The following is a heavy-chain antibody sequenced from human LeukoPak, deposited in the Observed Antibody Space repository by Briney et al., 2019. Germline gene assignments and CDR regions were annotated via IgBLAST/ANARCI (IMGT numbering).Heavy chain of an antibody. CDR1: GYSIRSGFY. CDR2: IYHSGVT. V-gene: IGHV4-38-2*02. J-gene: IGHJ4*02. D-gene: IGHD3-9*01. CDR3: ARAVGSFDWLPLFDY. Sequence: SETLSLTCTVSGYSIRSGFYWGWIRQPPGKGLEWIGNIYHSGVTYYTPSLKSRVTISVDTSKNQFYLKLSSVTAADTAVYYCARAVGSFDWLPLFDYWGQGTLVTVSS.